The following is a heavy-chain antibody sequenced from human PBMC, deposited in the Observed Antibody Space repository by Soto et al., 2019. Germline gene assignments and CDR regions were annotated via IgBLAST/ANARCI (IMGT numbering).Heavy chain of an antibody. D-gene: IGHD6-19*01. CDR1: GGSISGSYYY. V-gene: IGHV4-39*07. J-gene: IGHJ4*02. Sequence: PSETLSLTCAVSGGSISGSYYYWGWLRQSPGKGPEWIGSVFYTGFTSYNPSLKSRVTMSVDPSKNQFSLSLSSVTAADTAVYYCARSISSGWYPHYFDYWGPGTLVTVSS. CDR3: ARSISSGWYPHYFDY. CDR2: VFYTGFT.